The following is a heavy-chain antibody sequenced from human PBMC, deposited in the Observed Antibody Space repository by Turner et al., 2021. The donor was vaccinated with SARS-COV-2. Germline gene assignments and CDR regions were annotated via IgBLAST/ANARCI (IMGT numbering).Heavy chain of an antibody. CDR1: GGSFSGYY. CDR2: SQHSGST. D-gene: IGHD5-18*01. J-gene: IGHJ4*02. V-gene: IGHV4-34*01. Sequence: QVQLQQWGAGVLKPSETLSLTCAVYGGSFSGYYWRWIRQPPGKGLEWIGESQHSGSTSYNTSVKSRVTRAVDTSKSQFSLKLSAVTAADTAVYYCARGGGYSYGAIDYWGQGTLVTVSS. CDR3: ARGGGYSYGAIDY.